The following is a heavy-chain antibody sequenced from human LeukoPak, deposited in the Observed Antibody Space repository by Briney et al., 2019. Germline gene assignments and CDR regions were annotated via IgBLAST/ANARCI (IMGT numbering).Heavy chain of an antibody. CDR2: INHSGST. Sequence: PSETLSLTCAVYGGSFSGYYWSWIRQPPGKGLEWIGEINHSGSTNYNPSFKSRVTISVDTSKNQFSLKLSSVTAADTAVYYCARGGRYSSSWYDYWGQGTLVTVSS. CDR1: GGSFSGYY. CDR3: ARGGRYSSSWYDY. V-gene: IGHV4-34*01. D-gene: IGHD6-13*01. J-gene: IGHJ4*02.